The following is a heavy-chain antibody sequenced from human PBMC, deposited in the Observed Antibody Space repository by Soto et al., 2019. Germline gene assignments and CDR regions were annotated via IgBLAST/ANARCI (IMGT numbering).Heavy chain of an antibody. Sequence: ASVKVSCKASGYTFTGYYMHWARQAPGQGLEWMGWINPNSGGTNYAQKFQGRVTMTRDTSISTAYMELSRLRSDDTAVYYCARVLTMNERNDAFDIWGQGTMVTVSS. J-gene: IGHJ3*02. CDR2: INPNSGGT. CDR1: GYTFTGYY. V-gene: IGHV1-2*02. CDR3: ARVLTMNERNDAFDI. D-gene: IGHD3-22*01.